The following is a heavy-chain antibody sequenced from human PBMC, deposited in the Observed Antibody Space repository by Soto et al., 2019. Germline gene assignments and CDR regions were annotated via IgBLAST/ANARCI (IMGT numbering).Heavy chain of an antibody. Sequence: QITLKESGPTRVKPTQTLALTCTFSGFSLTTSGVGVGWIRKTPGKALEWLAVIYWDDDKRYNPSLKNRLTITKDNSKNQVVLIMADMDPVDTGTYFCAHRGYMYGNWDHGYFDYWGQGTLVTVSS. D-gene: IGHD7-27*01. V-gene: IGHV2-5*02. CDR1: GFSLTTSGVG. J-gene: IGHJ4*02. CDR3: AHRGYMYGNWDHGYFDY. CDR2: IYWDDDK.